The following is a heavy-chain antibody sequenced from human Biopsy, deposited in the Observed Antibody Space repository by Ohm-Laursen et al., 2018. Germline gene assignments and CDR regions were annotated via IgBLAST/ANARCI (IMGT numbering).Heavy chain of an antibody. V-gene: IGHV3-53*01. J-gene: IGHJ4*02. CDR1: GFTVSDNH. Sequence: SLRLSCTASGFTVSDNHISWIRQAPGKGLQWVSLIYSDGNTYYADSVKGRFTISRDNSKNTLFLQMNSLRVEDAAIYYCARLQVNNGWYEDYWGQGTLVTVSS. CDR2: IYSDGNT. D-gene: IGHD6-19*01. CDR3: ARLQVNNGWYEDY.